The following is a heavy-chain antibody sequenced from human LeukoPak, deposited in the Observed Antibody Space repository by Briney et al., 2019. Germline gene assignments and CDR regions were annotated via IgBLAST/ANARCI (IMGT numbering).Heavy chain of an antibody. D-gene: IGHD6-13*01. CDR3: ASSSSWYNYMDV. CDR1: GGSISSGGYY. Sequence: PSETLSLTCTVSGGSISSGGYYWSWIRQHPGKGLEWIGYIYYSGSTYYNPSLKSRVTISVDTSKNQFSLKLSSVTAADTAVYYCASSSSWYNYMDVWGKGTTVTVSS. CDR2: IYYSGST. V-gene: IGHV4-31*03. J-gene: IGHJ6*03.